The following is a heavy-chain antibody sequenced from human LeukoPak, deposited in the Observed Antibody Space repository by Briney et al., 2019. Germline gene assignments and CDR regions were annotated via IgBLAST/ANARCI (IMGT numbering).Heavy chain of an antibody. CDR1: GGSSSVYY. V-gene: IGHV4-34*01. J-gene: IGHJ4*02. CDR2: INHSGST. Sequence: SETLSLTCAVYGGSSSVYYWSWIRQPPGKGLEWIGEINHSGSTNYNPSLKSRVTISVDTSKNQFSLKLSSVTAADTAVYYCARGVGMQLWIYWGQGTLVTVSS. D-gene: IGHD5-18*01. CDR3: ARGVGMQLWIY.